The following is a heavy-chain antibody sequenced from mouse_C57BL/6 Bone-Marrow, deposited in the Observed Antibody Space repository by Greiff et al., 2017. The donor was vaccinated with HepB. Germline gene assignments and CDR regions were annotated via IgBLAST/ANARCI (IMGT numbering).Heavy chain of an antibody. J-gene: IGHJ4*01. V-gene: IGHV1-69*01. Sequence: QVQLQQPGAELVMPGASVKLSCKASGYTFTSYWMHWVKPRPGQGLEWIGEIDPSDSYTNYHQKFKGKSTLTVDKSSTTAYMQLSSLTSEDSAVYYCAREYTYSNYEGYYNAMDYWGQGTSVTVSS. CDR1: GYTFTSYW. CDR3: AREYTYSNYEGYYNAMDY. CDR2: IDPSDSYT. D-gene: IGHD2-5*01.